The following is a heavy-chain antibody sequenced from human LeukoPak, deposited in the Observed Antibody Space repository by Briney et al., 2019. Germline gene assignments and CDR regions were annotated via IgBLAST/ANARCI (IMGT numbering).Heavy chain of an antibody. CDR1: GYTFTGYY. D-gene: IGHD6-13*01. CDR2: INPNSGGT. Sequence: ASVTVSCKASGYTFTGYYMHWVRQAPGQGLERMGWINPNSGGTNYAQKFQGRVTMTRDTSISTAYMELSRLRSDDTAVYYCARGNLVWQQLVPGGYWGQGTLVTVSS. V-gene: IGHV1-2*02. CDR3: ARGNLVWQQLVPGGY. J-gene: IGHJ4*02.